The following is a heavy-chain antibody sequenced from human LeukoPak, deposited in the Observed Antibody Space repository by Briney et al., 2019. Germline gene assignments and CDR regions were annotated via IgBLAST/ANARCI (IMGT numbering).Heavy chain of an antibody. CDR2: IYHSGST. Sequence: SETLSLTCTVSGYSISSGYYWGWIRQPPGKGLEWIGSIYHSGSTYYNPSLKSRVTISVDTSKNQFSLKLSSVTAADTAVYYCARSPDYFDYWGQGTLVTVSS. CDR3: ARSPDYFDY. J-gene: IGHJ4*02. V-gene: IGHV4-38-2*02. CDR1: GYSISSGYY.